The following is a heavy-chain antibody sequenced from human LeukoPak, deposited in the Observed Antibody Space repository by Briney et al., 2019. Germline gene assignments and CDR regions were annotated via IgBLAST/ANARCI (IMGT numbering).Heavy chain of an antibody. CDR1: GYSISSGYY. CDR3: ARGITIFGVVSRGIPYGFDP. D-gene: IGHD3-3*01. Sequence: SETLSLTCAVSGYSISSGYYWGGIRQPPGKGLEWIGSIYHSGSTYYNPSLKSRITISVDTSKNQFSLKLSSVTAADTAVYYCARGITIFGVVSRGIPYGFDPWGQGTLVTVSS. CDR2: IYHSGST. J-gene: IGHJ5*02. V-gene: IGHV4-38-2*01.